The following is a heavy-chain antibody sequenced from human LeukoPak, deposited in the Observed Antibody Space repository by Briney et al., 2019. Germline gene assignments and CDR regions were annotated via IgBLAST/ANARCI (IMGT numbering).Heavy chain of an antibody. J-gene: IGHJ4*02. D-gene: IGHD3-22*01. Sequence: EGSLRLSCAASGFTFSGYAMTWVRQAPGKGLEWVSSITGSGDYTYYIDSVKGRFTISRDNSKNILYLQMNSLRGEDTALYYCAKDGLYYDGSAHVYYFDYWGQGTLVAVPS. V-gene: IGHV3-23*01. CDR3: AKDGLYYDGSAHVYYFDY. CDR2: ITGSGDYT. CDR1: GFTFSGYA.